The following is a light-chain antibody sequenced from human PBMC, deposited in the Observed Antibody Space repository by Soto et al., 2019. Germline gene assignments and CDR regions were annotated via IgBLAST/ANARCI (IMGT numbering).Light chain of an antibody. CDR2: EDT. J-gene: IGLJ2*01. V-gene: IGLV2-8*01. CDR1: SSDIGAYNY. Sequence: QSALTQPPSASGSPGQSVTISCSGTSSDIGAYNYVSWYQQHPGKAPKLLISEDTKRPSGVPDRFSGSKSGNTASLTVSGLQGDDEADYYCSSYGGNNNYVIFGGGTKLTVL. CDR3: SSYGGNNNYVI.